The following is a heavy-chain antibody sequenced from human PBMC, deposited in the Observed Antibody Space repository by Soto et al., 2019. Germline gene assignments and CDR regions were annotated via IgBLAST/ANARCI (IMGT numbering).Heavy chain of an antibody. Sequence: SVKVSCKASGGTFSSYAISWVRQAPGQGLEWMGGIIPIFGTANYAQKFQGRVTITADESTSTAYMELSSLRSEDTAVYYCARQDYDFWSGYHRYYGMDVWGQGTTVTVSS. CDR3: ARQDYDFWSGYHRYYGMDV. D-gene: IGHD3-3*01. CDR2: IIPIFGTA. J-gene: IGHJ6*02. CDR1: GGTFSSYA. V-gene: IGHV1-69*13.